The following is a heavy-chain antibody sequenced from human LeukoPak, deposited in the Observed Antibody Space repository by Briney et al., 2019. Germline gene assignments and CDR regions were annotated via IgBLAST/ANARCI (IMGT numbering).Heavy chain of an antibody. V-gene: IGHV3-23*01. CDR2: ISGRGDTT. D-gene: IGHD1-20*01. Sequence: GGSLRLSCTASGFAFTIYTMNWVRQAPGKGLGWVSGISGRGDTTFYADSVKGRFTISRDNSKNTVYLQMNSLRAGDTAIYYCSKDLYDWNFFDSWGQGTLVTVSS. J-gene: IGHJ4*02. CDR3: SKDLYDWNFFDS. CDR1: GFAFTIYT.